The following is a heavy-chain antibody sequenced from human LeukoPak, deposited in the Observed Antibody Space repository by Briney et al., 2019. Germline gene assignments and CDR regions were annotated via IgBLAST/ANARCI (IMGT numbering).Heavy chain of an antibody. CDR3: ARKQWLGPIDY. CDR1: GGSISSGGYS. CDR2: VSHSGIT. J-gene: IGHJ4*02. D-gene: IGHD6-19*01. Sequence: SETLSLTCAVSGGSISSGGYSWSWIRQPPGKGLEWIGEVSHSGITNYNPSLKSRVAILEDTSKNQVSLKLTSVTAADTAVYYCARKQWLGPIDYWGQGTLVTVSS. V-gene: IGHV4-61*08.